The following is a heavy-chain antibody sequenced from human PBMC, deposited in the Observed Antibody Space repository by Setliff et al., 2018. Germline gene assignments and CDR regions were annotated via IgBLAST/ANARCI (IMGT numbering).Heavy chain of an antibody. Sequence: PGGSLRLSCAASGFTFSTYAMSWVRQAPGKGLEWVSTIYSGDRNTFYTDSVKGRIPIFRDGSKNTLYLQMNSLRVEDSGVYYCSKDRDKRWHNFDSWGHGVLVTVSS. J-gene: IGHJ4*01. CDR3: SKDRDKRWHNFDS. D-gene: IGHD2-15*01. V-gene: IGHV3-23*03. CDR2: IYSGDRNT. CDR1: GFTFSTYA.